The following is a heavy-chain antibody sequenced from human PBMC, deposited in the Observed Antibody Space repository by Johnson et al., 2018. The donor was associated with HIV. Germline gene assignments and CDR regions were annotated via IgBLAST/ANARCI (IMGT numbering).Heavy chain of an antibody. CDR3: AKGVDYYDSSPADAFDI. CDR2: IKQDGSEK. D-gene: IGHD3-22*01. CDR1: GFTFSSHW. Sequence: VQLVESGGGLVQPGASLRLSCAASGFTFSSHWMSWIRQAPGKGLEWVANIKQDGSEKYDVDSVKGRFTISRDNAKNSLYLQMNSLRAEDTAVYYCAKGVDYYDSSPADAFDIWGQGTMVTVSS. V-gene: IGHV3-7*02. J-gene: IGHJ3*02.